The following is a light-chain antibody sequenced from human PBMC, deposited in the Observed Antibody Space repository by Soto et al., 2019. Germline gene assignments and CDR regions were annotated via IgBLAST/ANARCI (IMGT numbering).Light chain of an antibody. V-gene: IGKV3-20*01. CDR2: GAS. CDR3: QQYGSSPRT. J-gene: IGKJ1*01. CDR1: QSIKSSS. Sequence: EIVLTQSPGTLSLSPGERATLSCRASQSIKSSSLAWYQQRPGQAPRLLIYGASSRATGLPDKFSGSGSGTDFTLTIGRLEPEDFAIYYCQQYGSSPRTFGQGTKVEIK.